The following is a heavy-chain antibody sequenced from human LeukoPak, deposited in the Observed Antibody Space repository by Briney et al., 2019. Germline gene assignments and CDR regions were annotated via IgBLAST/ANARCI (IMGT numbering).Heavy chain of an antibody. Sequence: PGGSLRLSCAASGFIFSNYAMSWGRQAPGKGLEWVSTITSGGSSTYYADSVKGRFSVSRDNSKNMLYLQMTSLRAEDTAVYYCARDNDVCRGASCLLFDYWGQGNLVTVSS. D-gene: IGHD1-1*01. V-gene: IGHV3-23*01. J-gene: IGHJ4*02. CDR1: GFIFSNYA. CDR2: ITSGGSST. CDR3: ARDNDVCRGASCLLFDY.